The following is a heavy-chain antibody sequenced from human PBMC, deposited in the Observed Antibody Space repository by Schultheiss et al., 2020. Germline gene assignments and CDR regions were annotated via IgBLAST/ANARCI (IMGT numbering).Heavy chain of an antibody. V-gene: IGHV1-69*13. Sequence: SVKVSCKASGGTFSSYAISWVRQAPGQGLEWMGGIIPIFGTANYAQKFQGRVTITADESTSTAYMELSSLRSEDTAVYYCARDRSGWDDFGRSSTSCYGFDYWGQGTLVTVSS. CDR3: ARDRSGWDDFGRSSTSCYGFDY. D-gene: IGHD2-2*01. CDR2: IIPIFGTA. CDR1: GGTFSSYA. J-gene: IGHJ4*02.